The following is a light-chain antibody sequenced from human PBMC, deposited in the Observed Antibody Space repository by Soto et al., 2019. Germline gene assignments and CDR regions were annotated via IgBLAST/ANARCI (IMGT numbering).Light chain of an antibody. J-gene: IGLJ3*02. CDR2: GNS. CDR1: SSNIGAGYD. CDR3: QSYDRILM. Sequence: QSVLTQPPSVSGAPGQRVTISCTGSSSNIGAGYDVHWYQQLPGTAPKLLICGNSNRPAGVPDRFSVSKSGTSASLAITGLQAEDETDYYCQSYDRILMFGGGTKVTVL. V-gene: IGLV1-40*01.